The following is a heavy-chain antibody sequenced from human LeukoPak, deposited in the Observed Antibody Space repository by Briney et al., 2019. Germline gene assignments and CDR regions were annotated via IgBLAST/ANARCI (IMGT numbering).Heavy chain of an antibody. CDR3: AKDKYNFWSGSNYYYMDV. Sequence: GASVKVSCKASGGTFSSYAISWVRQAPGQGLEWMGRIIPILGIANYAQKFQGRVTITADKSTSTAYMELSSLRSEDTAVYYCAKDKYNFWSGSNYYYMDVWGKGTTVTVSS. J-gene: IGHJ6*03. CDR2: IIPILGIA. D-gene: IGHD3-3*01. CDR1: GGTFSSYA. V-gene: IGHV1-69*04.